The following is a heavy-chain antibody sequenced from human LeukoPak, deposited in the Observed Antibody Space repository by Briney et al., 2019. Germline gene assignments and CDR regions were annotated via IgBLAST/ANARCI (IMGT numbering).Heavy chain of an antibody. J-gene: IGHJ4*02. Sequence: GGSLRLSCAASGFTFSSYAMSWVRQAPGKGLEWVSAISGSGGSTYYADSVKGRFTISRDNSKNTLYLQMNSLRAEDTAVYYCAKFYPAYCGGDCSKAPFDYWGQGTLVTVSS. CDR2: ISGSGGST. CDR1: GFTFSSYA. D-gene: IGHD2-21*02. CDR3: AKFYPAYCGGDCSKAPFDY. V-gene: IGHV3-23*01.